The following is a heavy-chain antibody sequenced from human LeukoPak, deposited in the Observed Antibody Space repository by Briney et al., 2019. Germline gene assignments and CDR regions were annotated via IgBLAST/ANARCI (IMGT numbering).Heavy chain of an antibody. D-gene: IGHD6-13*01. V-gene: IGHV1-2*02. CDR2: INPNSGGT. CDR1: GGTFSSSA. J-gene: IGHJ6*03. CDR3: ARGGIAAAGDYYYYYMDV. Sequence: GASVKVSCKASGGTFSSSAISWVRQAPGQGLEWMGWINPNSGGTNYAQKFQGRVTMTRDTSISTAYMELSRLRSDDTAVYYCARGGIAAAGDYYYYYMDVWGKGTTVTVSS.